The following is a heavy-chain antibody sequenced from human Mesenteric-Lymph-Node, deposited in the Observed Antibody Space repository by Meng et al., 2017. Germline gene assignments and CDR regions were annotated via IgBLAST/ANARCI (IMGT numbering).Heavy chain of an antibody. CDR3: AREPVYYYDSSGHRGGFDY. CDR1: GYTFTGYY. CDR2: INPNSGGT. D-gene: IGHD3-22*01. J-gene: IGHJ4*02. V-gene: IGHV1-2*02. Sequence: ASVKVSCKASGYTFTGYYMHWVRQAPGQGLEWMGWINPNSGGTNYAQKFQGRVTMTRDTSTSTVYMELSSLRSEDTAVYYCAREPVYYYDSSGHRGGFDYWGQGTLVTVSS.